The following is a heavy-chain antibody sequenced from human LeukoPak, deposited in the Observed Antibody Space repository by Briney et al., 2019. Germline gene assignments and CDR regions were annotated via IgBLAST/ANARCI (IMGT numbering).Heavy chain of an antibody. CDR3: AKDITGYPRYYFDY. CDR2: ISSSSSYI. Sequence: GGSLRLSCAASGFTFSSYNMNWVRQAPGKGLEWVSSISSSSSYIYYADSLKGRFTISRDNAKNSLFLQMNSLRAEDTALYYCAKDITGYPRYYFDYWGQGTLVTVSS. J-gene: IGHJ4*02. D-gene: IGHD3-9*01. V-gene: IGHV3-21*04. CDR1: GFTFSSYN.